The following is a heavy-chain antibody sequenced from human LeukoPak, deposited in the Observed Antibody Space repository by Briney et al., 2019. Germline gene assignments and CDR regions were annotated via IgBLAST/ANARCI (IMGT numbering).Heavy chain of an antibody. Sequence: SETLSLTYTVSGGSISSYYWSWIRQPPGKGLEWIGYIYYSGSTNYNPSLKSRVTISVDTSKNQFSLKLSSVTAADTAVYYCARMGNSGYSSSWYLFDYWGQGTLVTVSS. J-gene: IGHJ4*02. CDR1: GGSISSYY. V-gene: IGHV4-59*12. D-gene: IGHD6-13*01. CDR2: IYYSGST. CDR3: ARMGNSGYSSSWYLFDY.